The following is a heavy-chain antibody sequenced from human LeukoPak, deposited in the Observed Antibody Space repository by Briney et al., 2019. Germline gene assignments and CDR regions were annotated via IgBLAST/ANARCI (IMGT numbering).Heavy chain of an antibody. CDR3: ARDLGYNWNPRAFDI. CDR1: GGSISSYY. Sequence: SETLSLTCTVSGGSISSYYWSWIRQPPGKGLEWTGYIYNSGSTNYNPSLKSRVTISVDTSKNQFSLKLSSVTAADTAVYYCARDLGYNWNPRAFDIWGQGTMVTVSS. CDR2: IYNSGST. J-gene: IGHJ3*02. D-gene: IGHD1-20*01. V-gene: IGHV4-59*01.